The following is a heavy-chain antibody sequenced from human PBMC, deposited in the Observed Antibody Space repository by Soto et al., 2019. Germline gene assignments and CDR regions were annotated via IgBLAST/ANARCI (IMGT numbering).Heavy chain of an antibody. Sequence: SAKTSSKSPGGTSSSYAISLVRQAPGQGLEWMGGIIPIFATANYAQKFQGRVTITADESTSTAYMEMRSLRSEDTAVYYCARLLAVSGSLSRPTWGQGTLVTVYS. CDR1: GGTSSSYA. D-gene: IGHD6-19*01. V-gene: IGHV1-69*13. CDR2: IIPIFATA. CDR3: ARLLAVSGSLSRPT. J-gene: IGHJ4*02.